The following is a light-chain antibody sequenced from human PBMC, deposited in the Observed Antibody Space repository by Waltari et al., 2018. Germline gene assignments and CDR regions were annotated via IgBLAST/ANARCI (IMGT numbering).Light chain of an antibody. CDR3: QKYGTLPAT. V-gene: IGKV3-20*01. CDR2: DAS. Sequence: EIVLTQSPGTLSLSPGERATLSCRASQSVSKYWAWYQQKPGQAPRLLIYDASTRATGIPDRFSGSGWGTDFSLTISRLEPEDFAVYDCQKYGTLPATFGQGTKVQ. J-gene: IGKJ1*01. CDR1: QSVSKY.